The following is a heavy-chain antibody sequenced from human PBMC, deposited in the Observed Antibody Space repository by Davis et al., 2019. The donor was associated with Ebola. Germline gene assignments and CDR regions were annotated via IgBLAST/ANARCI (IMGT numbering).Heavy chain of an antibody. Sequence: PGGSLRLSCSVSGGSTSDAIYYWAWIRQPPGKGLEWIGSIYNSVSTYYNPSLRSRPTISIDTSKNQFSLNLGSVTAADTAVYYCARNSSRVGDREKKHVFDIWGQGTMVIVSS. J-gene: IGHJ3*02. CDR2: IYNSVST. V-gene: IGHV4-39*01. D-gene: IGHD1-26*01. CDR3: ARNSSRVGDREKKHVFDI. CDR1: GGSTSDAIYY.